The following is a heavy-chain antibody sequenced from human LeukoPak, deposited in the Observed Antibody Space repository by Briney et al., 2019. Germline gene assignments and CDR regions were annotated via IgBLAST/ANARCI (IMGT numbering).Heavy chain of an antibody. V-gene: IGHV4/OR15-8*02. J-gene: IGHJ4*02. D-gene: IGHD1-26*01. CDR1: GGSLSISHW. CDR3: VRGGSYYLAH. Sequence: SETLSLTCAVSGGSLSISHWWSWVRQPPGKGLEWVGEISLDGNTNYNPSLESRVTISMDKSKNQLSVNLNSVTAADTAIYLCVRGGSYYLAHWGQGTLVTISS. CDR2: ISLDGNT.